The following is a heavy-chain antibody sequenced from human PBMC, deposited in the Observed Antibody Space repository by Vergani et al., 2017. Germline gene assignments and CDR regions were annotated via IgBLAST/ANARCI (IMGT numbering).Heavy chain of an antibody. CDR1: GGTFSSYA. V-gene: IGHV1-69*05. CDR3: ASGSGLGWEANFDY. D-gene: IGHD1-26*01. J-gene: IGHJ4*02. CDR2: IIPIFGTA. Sequence: QVQLVQSGAEVKKPGSSVKVSCKASGGTFSSYAISWVRQAPGQGLEWMGGIIPIFGTANYAQKFQGRVTMTRDTSISTAYMELSRLRSDDTAVYYCASGSGLGWEANFDYGGQGTLVTVSS.